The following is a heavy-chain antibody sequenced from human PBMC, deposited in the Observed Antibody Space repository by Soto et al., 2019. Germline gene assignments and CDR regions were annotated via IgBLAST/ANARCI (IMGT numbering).Heavy chain of an antibody. CDR1: GGSIRSYY. Sequence: ASETQSLTCTVSGGSIRSYYWSWIRQPPGKGLEWIGYIYYSGSTNYNPSLKSRVTISVDTSKNQFSLKLSSVTAADTAVYYCARQGYSYGSDYWGQGTLVTVSS. J-gene: IGHJ4*02. CDR2: IYYSGST. D-gene: IGHD5-18*01. CDR3: ARQGYSYGSDY. V-gene: IGHV4-59*08.